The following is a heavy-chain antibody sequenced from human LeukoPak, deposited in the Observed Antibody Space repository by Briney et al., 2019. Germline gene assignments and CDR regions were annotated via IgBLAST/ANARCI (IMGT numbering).Heavy chain of an antibody. Sequence: GGSLRLSCAASGFTFSSYAMSWVRQAPGKGLEWVSGISGSGGSTYNADSVKGRFTISRDNSKNTLYLQMNSLRAEDTAVYYCARYSYGSDGMDVWGQGTTVTVSS. V-gene: IGHV3-23*01. CDR3: ARYSYGSDGMDV. CDR1: GFTFSSYA. CDR2: ISGSGGST. D-gene: IGHD5-18*01. J-gene: IGHJ6*02.